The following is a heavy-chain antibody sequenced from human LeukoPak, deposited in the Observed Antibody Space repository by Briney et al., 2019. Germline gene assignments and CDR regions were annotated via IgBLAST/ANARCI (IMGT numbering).Heavy chain of an antibody. CDR1: GDSISTSNSY. Sequence: SETLSLTCTVSGDSISTSNSYWGWIRQPPGKGLEWIGSIYYSGNTYYNASLKSRVTISVDTSKNQFSLKLTSVTAADTAVYYCARRRYGSGSYYHRGYYYYMDVWGKGTTVTVSS. CDR2: IYYSGNT. J-gene: IGHJ6*03. V-gene: IGHV4-39*01. CDR3: ARRRYGSGSYYHRGYYYYMDV. D-gene: IGHD3-10*01.